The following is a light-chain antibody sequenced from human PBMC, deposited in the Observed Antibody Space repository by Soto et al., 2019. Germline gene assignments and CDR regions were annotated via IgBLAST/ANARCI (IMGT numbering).Light chain of an antibody. Sequence: SPMTQSPSTLSASVGDRVTITCRASQSISSWLAWYQQKPGKAPKLLIYDASSLGSGVPSRFSGSGSGTEFTLTISSLQPDDFATYYCQQYNSYSEAFGQGTKVEIK. CDR1: QSISSW. V-gene: IGKV1-5*01. CDR2: DAS. CDR3: QQYNSYSEA. J-gene: IGKJ1*01.